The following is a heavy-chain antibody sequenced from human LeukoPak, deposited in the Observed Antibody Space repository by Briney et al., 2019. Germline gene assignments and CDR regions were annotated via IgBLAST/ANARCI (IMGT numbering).Heavy chain of an antibody. CDR2: IYTSGST. CDR3: ARDPTWGCSSTSCYLPPYYYYYMDV. Sequence: SQTLSLTCTVSGGSISSDSYYWSWIRQPAGKGLEWIGRIYTSGSTNYNPSLKSRVTISVDTSKNQFSLKLSSVTAADTAVYYCARDPTWGCSSTSCYLPPYYYYYMDVWGKGTTVTVSS. CDR1: GGSISSDSYY. D-gene: IGHD2-2*01. J-gene: IGHJ6*03. V-gene: IGHV4-61*02.